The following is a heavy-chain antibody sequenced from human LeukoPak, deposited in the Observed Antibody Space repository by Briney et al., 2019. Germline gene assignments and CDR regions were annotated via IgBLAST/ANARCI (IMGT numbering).Heavy chain of an antibody. D-gene: IGHD1-26*01. V-gene: IGHV1-18*01. CDR3: ARERGGDSGSYHPTDY. Sequence: GASVKVSCKASGYSFSYYGINWVRQAPGQGLEWMGWISTYNGSTNYAQKFQGRVTMTTDTSTSTAYMELRSLRSDDTAAYYCARERGGDSGSYHPTDYWGQGTLVTVSS. CDR2: ISTYNGST. CDR1: GYSFSYYG. J-gene: IGHJ4*02.